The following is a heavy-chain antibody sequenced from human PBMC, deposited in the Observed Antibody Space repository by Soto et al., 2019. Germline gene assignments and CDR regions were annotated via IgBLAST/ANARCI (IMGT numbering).Heavy chain of an antibody. D-gene: IGHD3-22*01. V-gene: IGHV1-46*01. Sequence: QVQLVQSGAEVKKPGASVKVSCKASGYTFTSYYMHWVRQAPGQGLEWMGIINPSGGSTSYAQKFQGRVTMTRDTSTSTVYMELSSLRSEDTAVYYCARAVSHVNYYDSSGYYPGDYWGQGTLVTVSS. CDR3: ARAVSHVNYYDSSGYYPGDY. CDR2: INPSGGST. CDR1: GYTFTSYY. J-gene: IGHJ4*02.